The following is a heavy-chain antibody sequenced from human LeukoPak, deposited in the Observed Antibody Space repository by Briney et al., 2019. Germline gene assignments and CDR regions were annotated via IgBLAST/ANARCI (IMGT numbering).Heavy chain of an antibody. D-gene: IGHD3-22*01. Sequence: SVKVPCKASGGTFSSYAISWVRQAPGQGLEWMGGIIPIFGTANYAQKFQGRVTITTDESTSTAYMELSSLRSEDTAVYYCARENYYDSSGYLDYWGQGTLVTVSS. CDR2: IIPIFGTA. V-gene: IGHV1-69*05. J-gene: IGHJ4*02. CDR3: ARENYYDSSGYLDY. CDR1: GGTFSSYA.